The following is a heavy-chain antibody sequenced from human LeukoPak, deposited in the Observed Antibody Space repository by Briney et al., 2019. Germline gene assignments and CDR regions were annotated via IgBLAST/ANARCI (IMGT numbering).Heavy chain of an antibody. D-gene: IGHD3-22*01. V-gene: IGHV1-46*01. CDR3: ARGTYDSSGYYPPTF. Sequence: ASVKVSCKASGYTFTSYYMHWVRRAPGQGLEWMGIINPSGGSTSYAQKFQGRVTMTRDMSTSTVYMELSSLRSEDTAVYYCARGTYDSSGYYPPTFWGQGTLVTVSS. CDR2: INPSGGST. J-gene: IGHJ4*02. CDR1: GYTFTSYY.